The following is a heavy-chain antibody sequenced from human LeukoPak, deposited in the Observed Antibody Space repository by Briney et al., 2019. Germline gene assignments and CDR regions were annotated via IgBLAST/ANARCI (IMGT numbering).Heavy chain of an antibody. J-gene: IGHJ3*02. CDR3: RLTYYYGSGSYAPDAFDI. CDR2: IYHSGST. D-gene: IGHD3-10*01. CDR1: GGSISSSIYY. Sequence: SETLSLTCTVSGGSISSSIYYWGWIRQPPGKGLEWIGSIYHSGSTYYNPSLKSRVTISVDTSKNQFSLKLSSVTAADTAVYYCRLTYYYGSGSYAPDAFDIWGQGTMVTVSS. V-gene: IGHV4-39*07.